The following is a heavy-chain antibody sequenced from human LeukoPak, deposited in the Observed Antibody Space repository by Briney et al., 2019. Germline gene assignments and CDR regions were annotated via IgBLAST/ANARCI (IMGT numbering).Heavy chain of an antibody. Sequence: GASVKVSCKASGYTFTSYGISWVRQAPGQGLEWMGWISAYNGDTNHAQKFQDRVTMTRDTSTSTAYMELRSLRSDDTAVYYCARESGSRGWYLENLGQGTLVIVSS. J-gene: IGHJ4*02. V-gene: IGHV1-18*01. CDR1: GYTFTSYG. D-gene: IGHD6-19*01. CDR2: ISAYNGDT. CDR3: ARESGSRGWYLEN.